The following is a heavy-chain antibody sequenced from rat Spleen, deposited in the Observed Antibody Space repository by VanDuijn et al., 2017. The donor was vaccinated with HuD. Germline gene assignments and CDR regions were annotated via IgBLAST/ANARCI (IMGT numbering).Heavy chain of an antibody. CDR2: ISYDGSST. Sequence: EVQLVESDGGLVQPGRSLKLSCAASGFTFSDYGMHWIRQAPTKGLEWVATISYDGSSTYYRDSVKGRFTVSRDNTKNTLYLQMNSLRSEDTATYYCTRGGPFAYWGQGVMVTASS. V-gene: IGHV5-29*01. CDR3: TRGGPFAY. CDR1: GFTFSDYG. J-gene: IGHJ2*01.